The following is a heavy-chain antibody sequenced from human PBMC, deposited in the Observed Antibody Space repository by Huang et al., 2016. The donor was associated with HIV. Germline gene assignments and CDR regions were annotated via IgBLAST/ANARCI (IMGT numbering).Heavy chain of an antibody. CDR1: EYTLTALS. Sequence: QVQLVQSRAEVKKPGASVKVSCKVSEYTLTALSIHWVRQLPGKGLEWMGGVEPEIYETSYAQKCQGRVTMTEDTSTETAFMELSGLRPEDTAVYYCATGFDVFFDFWGQGTLVTVSS. CDR2: VEPEIYET. V-gene: IGHV1-24*01. CDR3: ATGFDVFFDF. D-gene: IGHD3-9*01. J-gene: IGHJ4*02.